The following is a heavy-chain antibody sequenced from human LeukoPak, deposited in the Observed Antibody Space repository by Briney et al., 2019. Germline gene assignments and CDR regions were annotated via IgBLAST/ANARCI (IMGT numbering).Heavy chain of an antibody. V-gene: IGHV1-8*01. CDR1: GYTFTSYD. D-gene: IGHD1-26*01. CDR3: ARGRVGRRKVRATSSGLRWFDP. CDR2: MNPNSGNT. Sequence: ASVKVSCKASGYTFTSYDINWVRQATGQGLEWMGWMNPNSGNTGYAQKFQGRVTMTRNTSISTAYMELSSLRSEDTAVYYCARGRVGRRKVRATSSGLRWFDPWGQGTLVTVSS. J-gene: IGHJ5*02.